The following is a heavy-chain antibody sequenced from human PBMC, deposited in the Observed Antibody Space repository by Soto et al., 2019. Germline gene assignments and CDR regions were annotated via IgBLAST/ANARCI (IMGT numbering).Heavy chain of an antibody. CDR2: ISGSGGST. D-gene: IGHD3-3*01. Sequence: PGGSLRLSCAASGFTFSSYAMSWVRKAPGKGLEWVSAISGSGGSTYYADSVKGRFTISRDNSKNTLYLQMNSLRAEGTAVYYCARREWLSSGWFDPWGQGTLVTVSS. CDR1: GFTFSSYA. V-gene: IGHV3-23*01. CDR3: ARREWLSSGWFDP. J-gene: IGHJ5*02.